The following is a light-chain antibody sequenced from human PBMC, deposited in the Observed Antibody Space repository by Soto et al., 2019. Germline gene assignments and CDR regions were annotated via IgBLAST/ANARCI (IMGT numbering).Light chain of an antibody. J-gene: IGLJ2*01. Sequence: QSVLTQPPSASGTPGQRVTISCSRSSSNIGSNYVYWYQQLPGTAPKLLIYRNNQRPSGVPDRFSGSKSGTSACLAISGLRSEDEADYYCAAWDDSLSGPVFGGGTKLTVL. V-gene: IGLV1-47*01. CDR1: SSNIGSNY. CDR2: RNN. CDR3: AAWDDSLSGPV.